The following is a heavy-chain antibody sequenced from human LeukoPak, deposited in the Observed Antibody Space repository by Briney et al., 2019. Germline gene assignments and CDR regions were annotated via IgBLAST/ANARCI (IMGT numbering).Heavy chain of an antibody. CDR3: AKIGVIGLWYFDY. Sequence: PGGSLRLSCVASGFTFSTYGMHWVRQAPGKGLEWVSSISASGGEKFYADSVRGRFTISRDNSKNTLYLQMNSLRPEDTAVYYCAKIGVIGLWYFDYWGQGSLVTVSS. CDR2: ISASGGEK. J-gene: IGHJ4*02. CDR1: GFTFSTYG. D-gene: IGHD2-21*01. V-gene: IGHV3-23*01.